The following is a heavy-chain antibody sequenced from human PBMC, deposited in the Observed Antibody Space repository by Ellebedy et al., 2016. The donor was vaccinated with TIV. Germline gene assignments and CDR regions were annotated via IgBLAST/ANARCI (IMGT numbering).Heavy chain of an antibody. CDR1: GGSISSSSYY. V-gene: IGHV4-39*01. CDR2: IYYSGST. CDR3: ARQNRVVVPAAIANWFDP. J-gene: IGHJ5*02. D-gene: IGHD2-2*01. Sequence: SETLSLXXTVSGGSISSSSYYWGWIRQPPGKGLEWIGSIYYSGSTYYNPSLKSRVTISVDTSKNQFSLKLSSVTAADTAVYYCARQNRVVVPAAIANWFDPWGQGTLVTVSS.